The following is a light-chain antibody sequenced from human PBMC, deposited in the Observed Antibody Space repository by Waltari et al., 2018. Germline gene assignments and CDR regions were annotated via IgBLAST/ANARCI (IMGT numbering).Light chain of an antibody. CDR3: QVWGSSRAHVV. J-gene: IGLJ3*02. CDR1: NIGSRS. CDR2: YDT. Sequence: SYVLTQPPSVSVTPGQTARITCGINNIGSRSVHWCQQRPGQAPVLVIYYDTDRPSGIPERFSGSNSGDTATLTISRVEAGDEADYYCQVWGSSRAHVVFGGGTRLTVL. V-gene: IGLV3-21*04.